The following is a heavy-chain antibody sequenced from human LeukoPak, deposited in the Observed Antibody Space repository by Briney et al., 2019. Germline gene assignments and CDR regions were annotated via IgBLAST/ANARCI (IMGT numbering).Heavy chain of an antibody. J-gene: IGHJ3*02. CDR1: GGSFSGYY. V-gene: IGHV4-34*01. CDR3: ARHRRVTMIVVVIRSNYDAFDI. Sequence: SETLSLTCAVYGGSFSGYYWSWIRQPPGKGLEWIGEINHSGSTNYNPSLKSRVTISVDTSKNQFSLKLSSVTAADTAVYYCARHRRVTMIVVVIRSNYDAFDIWGQGTMVTVSS. CDR2: INHSGST. D-gene: IGHD3-22*01.